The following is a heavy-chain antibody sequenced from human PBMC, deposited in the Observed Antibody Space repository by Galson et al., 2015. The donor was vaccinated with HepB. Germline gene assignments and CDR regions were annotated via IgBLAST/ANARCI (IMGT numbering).Heavy chain of an antibody. CDR3: AVIVVPAAIQAYYYYYGMDV. V-gene: IGHV3-66*02. Sequence: SLRLSCAASGFTVSSNYMSWVRQAPGKGLEWVSVIYSGGSTYYADSVKGRFTISRDNSKNTLYLQMNSLRAEDTAVYYCAVIVVPAAIQAYYYYYGMDVWGQGTTVTVSS. D-gene: IGHD2-2*02. CDR2: IYSGGST. CDR1: GFTVSSNY. J-gene: IGHJ6*02.